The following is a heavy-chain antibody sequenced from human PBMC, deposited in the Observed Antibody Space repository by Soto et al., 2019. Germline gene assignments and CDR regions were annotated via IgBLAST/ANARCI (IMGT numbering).Heavy chain of an antibody. Sequence: GSLRLSCAASGFTVSAYWMHWVRQAPGKGLVWVSRINSDGSGTSYADSVTGRFTISRDNAKNTLYLQMNSLRAEDTAVYYCARGKYGSGSSVDYWGQGTLVTVSS. V-gene: IGHV3-74*01. CDR1: GFTVSAYW. D-gene: IGHD3-10*01. CDR2: INSDGSGT. J-gene: IGHJ4*02. CDR3: ARGKYGSGSSVDY.